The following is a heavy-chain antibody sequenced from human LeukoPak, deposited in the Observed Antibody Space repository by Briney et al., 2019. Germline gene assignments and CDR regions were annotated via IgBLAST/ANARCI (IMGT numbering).Heavy chain of an antibody. CDR2: ISAYNGNT. Sequence: ASVKVSCKASGYTFTSYGISWVRQAPGQGLEWMGRISAYNGNTNYAQKLQGRVTMTTDTSTNTAYMELRSLRSDDTAVYYCAREGRYCSSTSCYTGVDYWGQGTLVTVSS. J-gene: IGHJ4*02. CDR1: GYTFTSYG. D-gene: IGHD2-2*02. V-gene: IGHV1-18*01. CDR3: AREGRYCSSTSCYTGVDY.